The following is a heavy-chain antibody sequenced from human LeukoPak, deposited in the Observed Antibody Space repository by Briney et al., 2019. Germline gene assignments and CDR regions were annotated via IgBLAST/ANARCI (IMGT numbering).Heavy chain of an antibody. J-gene: IGHJ4*02. CDR2: INHSGST. CDR1: GGSFSGYY. CDR3: ASPGGAMGSTFDC. D-gene: IGHD3-16*01. V-gene: IGHV4-34*01. Sequence: SETLSLTCAVYGGSFSGYYWSWIRQPPGKGLEWIGEINHSGSTNYNPSPKSRVTISVDTSKNQFSLKLSSVTAADTAVYYCASPGGAMGSTFDCWGQGTLVTVSS.